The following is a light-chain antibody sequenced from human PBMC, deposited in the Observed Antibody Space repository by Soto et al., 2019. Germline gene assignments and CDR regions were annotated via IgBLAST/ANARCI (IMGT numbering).Light chain of an antibody. CDR3: QQLNSTPLT. CDR1: QGISSY. Sequence: DIQMTQSPSSLSASVGDRVTITCRASQGISSYLAWYQQKPGKAPKLLIYAASTLQSGVPSRFSGSASGTDFTLTISSLQPEDFATYYCQQLNSTPLTFGGGTKVDIK. J-gene: IGKJ4*01. V-gene: IGKV1-9*01. CDR2: AAS.